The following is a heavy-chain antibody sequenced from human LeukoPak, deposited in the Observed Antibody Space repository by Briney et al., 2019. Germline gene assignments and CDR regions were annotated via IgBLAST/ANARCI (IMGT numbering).Heavy chain of an antibody. CDR3: ARDRGQWLVPIPYYYYGMDV. V-gene: IGHV1-18*01. D-gene: IGHD6-19*01. Sequence: ASVKVSCKASGYTFTSYGISWVRQAPGQGLEWMGWISAYNGNTNYAQKLQGRVTMTTDTSTSTAYMELRSLRSDDTAVYYCARDRGQWLVPIPYYYYGMDVWGQGTTVTVSS. CDR1: GYTFTSYG. CDR2: ISAYNGNT. J-gene: IGHJ6*02.